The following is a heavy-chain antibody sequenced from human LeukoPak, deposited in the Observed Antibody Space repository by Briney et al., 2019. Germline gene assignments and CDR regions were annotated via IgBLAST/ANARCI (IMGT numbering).Heavy chain of an antibody. V-gene: IGHV1-46*01. Sequence: ASVKVSCKASGYTFTSYYMHWVRQAPGQGLEWMGIINPSGGSTSYAQKFQGRVTMTRDTSTSTVCMELSSLRSEDTAVYYCARAYYYDRSGYYNFDYWGQGTLVTVSS. J-gene: IGHJ4*02. CDR2: INPSGGST. D-gene: IGHD3-22*01. CDR3: ARAYYYDRSGYYNFDY. CDR1: GYTFTSYY.